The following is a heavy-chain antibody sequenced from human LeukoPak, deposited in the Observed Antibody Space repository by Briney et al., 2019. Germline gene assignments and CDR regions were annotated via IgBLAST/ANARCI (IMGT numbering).Heavy chain of an antibody. J-gene: IGHJ5*02. CDR1: GGSFSGYY. V-gene: IGHV4-34*01. Sequence: SETLSLTCAVYGGSFSGYYWSWIRQPPGKGLEWIGEINHSGSTNYNPSLKSRVTISVDTSKNQFSLKLSSVTAADTAVYYCARGLYCSSTSCYWWRSKNWFDPWGQGTLVTVSS. CDR2: INHSGST. D-gene: IGHD2-2*01. CDR3: ARGLYCSSTSCYWWRSKNWFDP.